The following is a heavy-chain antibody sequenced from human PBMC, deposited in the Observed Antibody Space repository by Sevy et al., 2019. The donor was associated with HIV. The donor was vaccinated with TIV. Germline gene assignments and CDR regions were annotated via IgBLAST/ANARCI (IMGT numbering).Heavy chain of an antibody. CDR3: ATMEYFYDSSAYLSGDY. CDR1: GYTLTELS. J-gene: IGHJ4*02. V-gene: IGHV1-24*01. Sequence: ASVKVSCKVSGYTLTELSMHWVRQAPGKGLEWMGGFDPEDGETIYAQKFQGRVTMTEATSTDTAYMELSSLRSEDTAVYYCATMEYFYDSSAYLSGDYWGQGTLVTVSS. D-gene: IGHD3-22*01. CDR2: FDPEDGET.